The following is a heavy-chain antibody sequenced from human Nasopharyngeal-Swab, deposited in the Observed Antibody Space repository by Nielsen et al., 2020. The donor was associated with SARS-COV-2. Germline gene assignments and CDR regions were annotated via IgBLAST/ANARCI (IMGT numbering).Heavy chain of an antibody. J-gene: IGHJ4*02. V-gene: IGHV3-30*03. D-gene: IGHD4-17*01. CDR2: IAHDASNE. CDR1: GFTFSSFG. CDR3: ARDAPAHYGAFY. Sequence: GESLKISCAASGFTFSSFGMHWVRQAPGKGLEWVAFIAHDASNEYYGDSVKGRFSISRDSSKNTLYLQMDSLRGEDTAVYYCARDAPAHYGAFYWGQGNLVTVSS.